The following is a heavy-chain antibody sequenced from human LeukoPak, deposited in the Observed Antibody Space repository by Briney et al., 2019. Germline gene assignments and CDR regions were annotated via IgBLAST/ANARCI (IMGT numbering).Heavy chain of an antibody. CDR3: VRSNGWTPDY. J-gene: IGHJ4*02. CDR1: GSTFSSYW. Sequence: GGSLRLSCAASGSTFSSYWMNWVRQVPGKGLEWVAIIKQDGSEKFHVDSAKGRFTISRDNAKTSLFLQMNSLRVEDTTVYYCVRSNGWTPDYWGQGTLVTVSS. D-gene: IGHD2-15*01. V-gene: IGHV3-7*01. CDR2: IKQDGSEK.